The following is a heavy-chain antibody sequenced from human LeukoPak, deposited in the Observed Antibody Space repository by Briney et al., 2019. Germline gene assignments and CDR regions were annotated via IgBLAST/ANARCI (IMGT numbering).Heavy chain of an antibody. CDR3: ARGDYYDSSGYVLYYFDY. D-gene: IGHD3-22*01. J-gene: IGHJ4*02. Sequence: GGSLRLSCAASGFTFSSYAMSWVRQAPGKGLEWVAVIWYDGSNKYYADSVKGRFTISRDNSKNTLYLQMNSLRAEDTAVYYCARGDYYDSSGYVLYYFDYWGQGTLVTVSS. V-gene: IGHV3-33*08. CDR2: IWYDGSNK. CDR1: GFTFSSYA.